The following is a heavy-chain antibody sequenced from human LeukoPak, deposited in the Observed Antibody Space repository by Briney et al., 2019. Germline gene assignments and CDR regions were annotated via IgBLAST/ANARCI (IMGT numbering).Heavy chain of an antibody. J-gene: IGHJ4*02. CDR3: ANDDFSGYHY. CDR1: GFTFSRYW. Sequence: GGSLRLSCAASGFTFSRYWMSRVRQAPGKGLEWVANIKEDGSDENFVDSVKGRFTISRDNAKNSVYLQMNSLRVEDSAVYYCANDDFSGYHYWGQGTLVTVSS. D-gene: IGHD3/OR15-3a*01. V-gene: IGHV3-7*01. CDR2: IKEDGSDE.